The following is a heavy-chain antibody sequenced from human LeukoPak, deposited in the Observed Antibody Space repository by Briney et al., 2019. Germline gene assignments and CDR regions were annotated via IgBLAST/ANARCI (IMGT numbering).Heavy chain of an antibody. J-gene: IGHJ4*02. CDR2: IKSKTDGGTT. V-gene: IGHV3-15*01. CDR3: ARDIEMVGFDY. CDR1: AFIFNNAW. D-gene: IGHD2-8*01. Sequence: GGSLRLSCATSAFIFNNAWMSWVRQAPGKGLEWVGRIKSKTDGGTTDYAAPVKGRFTISRDDSKNTLYLQMNSLKTEDTAVYYCARDIEMVGFDYWGQGTLVTVSS.